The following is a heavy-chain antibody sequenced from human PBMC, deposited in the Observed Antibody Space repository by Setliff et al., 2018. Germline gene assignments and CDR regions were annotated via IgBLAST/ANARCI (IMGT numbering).Heavy chain of an antibody. Sequence: ASVKVSCKASGYIFTSYYIHWVRQAPGQGLEWMGLFNPSGGSTKYAEKFQGRVTLTRDTSASTVFLQVNSLRPEDSAVYYCAKEDYSDSSGYYYETPWFDPWGQGTLVTVSS. J-gene: IGHJ5*02. CDR1: GYIFTSYY. CDR2: FNPSGGST. CDR3: AKEDYSDSSGYYYETPWFDP. V-gene: IGHV1-46*01. D-gene: IGHD3-22*01.